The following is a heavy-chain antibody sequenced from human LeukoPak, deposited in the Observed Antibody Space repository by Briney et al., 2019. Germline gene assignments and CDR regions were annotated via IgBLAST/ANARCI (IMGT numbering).Heavy chain of an antibody. CDR1: GGTFSSYA. J-gene: IGHJ5*02. V-gene: IGHV1-69*01. CDR2: IIPIFGTA. D-gene: IGHD3-10*01. CDR3: ARSYGSGPARFDP. Sequence: SVKVSCKASGGTFSSYAISWVRQAPGQGLEWMGGIIPIFGTANYAQKFQGRVTITADESTSTAYMELSSLRPEDTAVYYCARSYGSGPARFDPWGQGTLVTVSS.